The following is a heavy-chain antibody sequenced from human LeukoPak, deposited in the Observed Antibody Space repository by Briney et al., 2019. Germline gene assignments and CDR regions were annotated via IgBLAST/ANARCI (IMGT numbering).Heavy chain of an antibody. D-gene: IGHD1-1*01. CDR2: ISSSGNTI. J-gene: IGHJ4*02. CDR1: GFTFSSYE. CDR3: ARDSNYRLFDY. Sequence: GGSLRLSCAASGFTFSSYEMNWVRQAPGKGLEWVSYISSSGNTIYYADSVKGRFTISRDNAKNSLYLQMNSLRAEDTAVYYCARDSNYRLFDYWGQGTLVTVSS. V-gene: IGHV3-48*03.